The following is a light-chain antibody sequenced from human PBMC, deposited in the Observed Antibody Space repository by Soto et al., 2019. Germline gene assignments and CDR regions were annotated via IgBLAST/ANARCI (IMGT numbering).Light chain of an antibody. J-gene: IGKJ4*01. CDR1: QFISSY. Sequence: IQLTQSPSSLSASVGDRVTITCLSSQFISSYLALYQQKPGKAPKLLIYAASTLQSGVPSRFSGSGSGTDFTLTICFLQAEDFIPDCSPVPKCHPIPYAGGTKL. CDR2: AAS. V-gene: IGKV1-9*01. CDR3: PVPKCHPIP.